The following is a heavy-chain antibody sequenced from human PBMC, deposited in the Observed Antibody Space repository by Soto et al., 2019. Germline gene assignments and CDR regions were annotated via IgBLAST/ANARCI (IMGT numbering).Heavy chain of an antibody. CDR2: ISYDGSNK. D-gene: IGHD3-22*01. Sequence: PGGSLRLSCAASGFTFSSYAMHWVRQAPGKGLEWVAVISYDGSNKYYADSVKGRFTISRDNSKNTLYLQMNSLRAEDTAVYYCAREQGALYYYDSSGYRYYFDYWGQGTLVTVSS. V-gene: IGHV3-30-3*01. J-gene: IGHJ4*02. CDR1: GFTFSSYA. CDR3: AREQGALYYYDSSGYRYYFDY.